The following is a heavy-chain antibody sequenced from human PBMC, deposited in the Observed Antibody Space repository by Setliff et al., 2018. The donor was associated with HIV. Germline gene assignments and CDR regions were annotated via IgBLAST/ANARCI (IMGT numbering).Heavy chain of an antibody. D-gene: IGHD3-16*01. CDR2: IWYDGSNK. CDR3: AKVANLWDTWGYFDY. Sequence: GGSLRLSCAASGFTFSSYGMHWVRQAPGKGLEWVAVIWYDGSNKYYAESVKGRFTISRDNSKNTLHLQMNSLRAEDTAVYYCAKVANLWDTWGYFDYWGRGTLVTVSS. CDR1: GFTFSSYG. V-gene: IGHV3-30*02. J-gene: IGHJ4*02.